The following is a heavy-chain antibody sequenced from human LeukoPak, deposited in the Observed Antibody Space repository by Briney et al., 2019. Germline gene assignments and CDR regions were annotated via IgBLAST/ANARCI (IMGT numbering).Heavy chain of an antibody. Sequence: PSETLSLTCTVSGGSISSYYWSWIRQPAGKGLEWIGRIYTSGSTNYNPSLKSRVTMSVDTSKNQFSLKLSSVTGADTAVYYCARASSSWRFYYFDYWGQGTLVTVSS. CDR2: IYTSGST. D-gene: IGHD6-13*01. V-gene: IGHV4-4*07. J-gene: IGHJ4*02. CDR1: GGSISSYY. CDR3: ARASSSWRFYYFDY.